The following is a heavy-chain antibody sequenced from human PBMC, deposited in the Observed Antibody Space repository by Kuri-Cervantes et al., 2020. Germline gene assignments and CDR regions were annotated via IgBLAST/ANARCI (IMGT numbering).Heavy chain of an antibody. D-gene: IGHD6-13*01. CDR2: IYPGDSET. Sequence: KVSCKGSGYSFPTYWIGWVRQMPGKGLEWMGFIYPGDSETRYSPSFQGQVTMSADKSISTAYLQWSSLKASDTAMYYCARRLGAGGTGAFDIWGQGTMVTVSS. CDR1: GYSFPTYW. CDR3: ARRLGAGGTGAFDI. V-gene: IGHV5-51*01. J-gene: IGHJ3*02.